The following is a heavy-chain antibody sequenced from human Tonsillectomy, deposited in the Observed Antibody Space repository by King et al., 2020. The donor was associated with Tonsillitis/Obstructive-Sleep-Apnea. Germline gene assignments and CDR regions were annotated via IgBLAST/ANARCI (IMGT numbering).Heavy chain of an antibody. CDR2: INHSGST. CDR3: AREDLLTGYYASTDFDY. V-gene: IGHV4-34*01. D-gene: IGHD3-9*01. J-gene: IGHJ4*02. CDR1: GGSFSAYY. Sequence: VQLQQWGAGLLKPSETLSLTCAVYGGSFSAYYWSWIRQPPGKGLEWIGEINHSGSTEYNPSLKSRVIISLDTSKNQFSLKLSSVTAADTAVYYCAREDLLTGYYASTDFDYWGQGTLVTVSS.